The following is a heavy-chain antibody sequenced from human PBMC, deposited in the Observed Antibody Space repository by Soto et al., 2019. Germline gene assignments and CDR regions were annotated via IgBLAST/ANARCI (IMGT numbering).Heavy chain of an antibody. Sequence: GGSLRLSCAASGFTFSSYWMSWVRQAPGKGLEWVANIKQDGSEKYYLDCVKGRFTISRDNAKNSLYLQMNSLRAEDTAVYYCASLFAYYDFWSGYYPYYYMDVWGKGTTVTVSS. D-gene: IGHD3-3*01. V-gene: IGHV3-7*01. J-gene: IGHJ6*03. CDR3: ASLFAYYDFWSGYYPYYYMDV. CDR1: GFTFSSYW. CDR2: IKQDGSEK.